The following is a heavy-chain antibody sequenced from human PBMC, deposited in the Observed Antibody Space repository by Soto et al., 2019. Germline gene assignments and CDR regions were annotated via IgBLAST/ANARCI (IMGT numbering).Heavy chain of an antibody. Sequence: SETLSLTCAVSGYSISSGYYWGWIRQPPGKGLEWIGSIYHSGSTYYNPSLKSRVTISVDTSKNQFSLKLSSVTAADTAVYYCARGHMVRGVIVLGSLYNWFDPWGQGTLVTVSS. CDR3: ARGHMVRGVIVLGSLYNWFDP. V-gene: IGHV4-38-2*01. CDR1: GYSISSGYY. CDR2: IYHSGST. J-gene: IGHJ5*02. D-gene: IGHD3-10*01.